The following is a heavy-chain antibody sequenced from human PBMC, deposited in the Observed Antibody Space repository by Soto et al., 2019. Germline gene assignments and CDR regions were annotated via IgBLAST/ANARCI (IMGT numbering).Heavy chain of an antibody. J-gene: IGHJ4*02. CDR1: GFIFSDHN. CDR3: VGESFYRLDY. CDR2: VRKSGDSLTT. V-gene: IGHV3-72*01. Sequence: PGGSLRLSCAASGFIFSDHNMNWVRLAAVKGPEWVGRVRKSGDSLTTEYAASGKGRFTISRDDSEDLMFLQMYSLKTEDTAVYYCVGESFYRLDYWGQGTLVTVSS. D-gene: IGHD3-16*01.